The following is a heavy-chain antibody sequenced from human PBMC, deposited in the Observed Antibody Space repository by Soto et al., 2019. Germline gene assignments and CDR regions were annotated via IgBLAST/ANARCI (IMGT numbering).Heavy chain of an antibody. CDR1: GGSISSYY. Sequence: SETLSLTCTVSGGSISSYYWSWIRQPPGKGLEWIGYIYYSGSTNYNPSLKSRVTISVDTSKNQFSLKLSSVTAADTAVYYCARDARGYWPREDYYYYMDVWGKGTTVTVSS. V-gene: IGHV4-59*01. D-gene: IGHD3-22*01. CDR2: IYYSGST. J-gene: IGHJ6*03. CDR3: ARDARGYWPREDYYYYMDV.